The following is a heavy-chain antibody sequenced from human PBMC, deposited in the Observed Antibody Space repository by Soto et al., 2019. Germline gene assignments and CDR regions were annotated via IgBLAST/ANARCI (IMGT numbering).Heavy chain of an antibody. V-gene: IGHV3-48*02. CDR3: ARVGLLWFGELLGLDY. J-gene: IGHJ4*02. Sequence: EVQLVESGGGLVQPGGSLRLSCAASGFTFSSYSMNWVRQAPGKGLEWVSYISSSSSTIYYADSVKGRFTISRDNAKNSLYLQMNSLRDEDTAVYYCARVGLLWFGELLGLDYWGQGTLVTVSS. CDR2: ISSSSSTI. CDR1: GFTFSSYS. D-gene: IGHD3-10*01.